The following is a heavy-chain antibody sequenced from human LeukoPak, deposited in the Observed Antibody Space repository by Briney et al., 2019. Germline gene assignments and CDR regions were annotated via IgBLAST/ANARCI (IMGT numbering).Heavy chain of an antibody. D-gene: IGHD2-15*01. CDR3: ARLSPPIASFCSGGTCYSGGFDP. CDR2: ITTYNGNA. J-gene: IGHJ5*02. Sequence: ASVKVSCKASGYTFTSYGITWVRQAPGQGLEWMGWITTYNGNAYYAQNFQGRVTMTADTSTSTAYMEVRSLRSDDTAVYYCARLSPPIASFCSGGTCYSGGFDPWGQGTLVTVSS. CDR1: GYTFTSYG. V-gene: IGHV1-18*01.